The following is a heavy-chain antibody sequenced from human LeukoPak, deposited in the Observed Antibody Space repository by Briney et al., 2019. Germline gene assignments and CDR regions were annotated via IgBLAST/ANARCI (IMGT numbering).Heavy chain of an antibody. V-gene: IGHV3-74*01. J-gene: IGHJ5*02. Sequence: PGGSLRLSCAASGFTFSSYWMHWVRQAPGKGLVWVSRINSDGSSTSYADSVKGRFTISRDNAKNTLYLQMNSLRAEDTAVYYCARGNPSYYDFWSGPFINWFDPWGQGTLVTVSS. CDR2: INSDGSST. CDR3: ARGNPSYYDFWSGPFINWFDP. CDR1: GFTFSSYW. D-gene: IGHD3-3*01.